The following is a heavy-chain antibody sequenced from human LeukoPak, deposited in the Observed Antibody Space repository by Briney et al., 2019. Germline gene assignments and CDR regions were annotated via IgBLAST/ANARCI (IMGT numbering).Heavy chain of an antibody. CDR2: INTNTGNP. J-gene: IGHJ6*02. CDR3: ARALNDFWSGYDRYGMDV. V-gene: IGHV7-4-1*02. Sequence: ASVKVSCKASGGTFSSYAISWVRQAPGQGLEWMGWINTNTGNPTYAQGFTGRFVFSLGTSVSTAYLQISSLKAEDTAVYYCARALNDFWSGYDRYGMDVWGQGTTVTVSS. CDR1: GGTFSSYA. D-gene: IGHD3-3*01.